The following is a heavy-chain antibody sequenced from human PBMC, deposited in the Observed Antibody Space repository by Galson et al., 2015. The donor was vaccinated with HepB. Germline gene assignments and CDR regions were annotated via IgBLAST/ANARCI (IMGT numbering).Heavy chain of an antibody. V-gene: IGHV1-2*06. Sequence: SVKVSCKASGYTASMHRVRQAPGQGLEWMGRINSNTGATNSVQKFQGRVTMTRDTSISTAYMELRRLRSDDTAVYYCARGGSKAFDSWGQGTQVTVSS. J-gene: IGHJ4*02. CDR3: ARGGSKAFDS. CDR2: INSNTGAT. CDR1: GYTAS.